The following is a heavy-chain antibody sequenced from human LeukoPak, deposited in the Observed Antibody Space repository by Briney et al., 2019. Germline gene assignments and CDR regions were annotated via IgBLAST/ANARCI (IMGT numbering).Heavy chain of an antibody. CDR2: INHSGST. CDR3: ARAQTDCSSTSCLGYNWFDP. V-gene: IGHV4-34*01. J-gene: IGHJ5*02. D-gene: IGHD2-2*01. Sequence: SETLSLTCAVYGGSFSGYYWSWIRQPPGKGLEWIGEINHSGSTNYSPSLKSRVTISVDTSKNQFSLKLSSVTAADTAVYYCARAQTDCSSTSCLGYNWFDPWGQGTLVTVSS. CDR1: GGSFSGYY.